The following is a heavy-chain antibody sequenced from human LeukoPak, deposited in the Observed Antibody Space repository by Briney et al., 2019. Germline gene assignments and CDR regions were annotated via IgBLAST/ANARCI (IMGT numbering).Heavy chain of an antibody. D-gene: IGHD3-22*01. CDR1: GITLSNYG. J-gene: IGHJ4*02. V-gene: IGHV3-23*01. CDR2: ISDSGGRT. CDR3: AKRGVVIRVILVGFHKEANYFDS. Sequence: GGSLRLSCAVSGITLSNYGMSWVRQAPGKGLEWVAGISDSGGRTKYADSVKGRFTISRDNPKNTLYLQMTSLRPEDTAVYFWAKRGVVIRVILVGFHKEANYFDSWGQGVLVTVSS.